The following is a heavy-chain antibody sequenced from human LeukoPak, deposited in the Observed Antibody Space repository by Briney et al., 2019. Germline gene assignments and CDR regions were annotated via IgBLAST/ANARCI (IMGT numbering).Heavy chain of an antibody. Sequence: SETLSLTCASYGGSFSGYYWSWIRQPPGKGLECIGDINHSGSTNYNPSLMSRVTISVDTSKNPLSLKQSSVAASDTAVYYCARNQPRGYSYGFYYYYYMDVWGKGTTVTVSS. CDR3: ARNQPRGYSYGFYYYYYMDV. J-gene: IGHJ6*03. D-gene: IGHD5-18*01. CDR2: INHSGST. V-gene: IGHV4-34*01. CDR1: GGSFSGYY.